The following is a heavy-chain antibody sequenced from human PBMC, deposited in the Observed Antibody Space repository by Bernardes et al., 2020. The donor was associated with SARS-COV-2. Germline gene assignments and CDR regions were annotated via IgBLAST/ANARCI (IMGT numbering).Heavy chain of an antibody. J-gene: IGHJ6*02. CDR2: ISSSGTTI. V-gene: IGHV3-11*01. CDR1: GFTFSDYY. Sequence: GALRLSCAASGFTFSDYYMSWIRQAPGKGLEWVSYISSSGTTIYYADSVKGRFTISRDNAKNSLFLQMNSLRAEDTAVYYCASLYGSGSYYPYYGMDVWGQGTTVTVSS. CDR3: ASLYGSGSYYPYYGMDV. D-gene: IGHD3-10*01.